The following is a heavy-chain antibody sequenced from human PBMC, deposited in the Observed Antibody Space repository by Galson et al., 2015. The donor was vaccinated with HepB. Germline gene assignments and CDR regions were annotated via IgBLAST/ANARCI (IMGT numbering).Heavy chain of an antibody. Sequence: SLRLSCAASGFTVSSNYMNWVRQAPGKGLEWVSIIYTSGSTNYADSVKGRFTISRDNSKNTLSLQMNSLRAEDTAVYYCAREPGYTSGLDYWGQGTLVTVSS. D-gene: IGHD6-19*01. CDR2: IYTSGST. CDR1: GFTVSSNY. J-gene: IGHJ4*02. CDR3: AREPGYTSGLDY. V-gene: IGHV3-53*01.